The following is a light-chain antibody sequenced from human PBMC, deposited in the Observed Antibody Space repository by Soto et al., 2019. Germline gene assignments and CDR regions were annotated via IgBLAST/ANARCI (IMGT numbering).Light chain of an antibody. CDR2: AAS. J-gene: IGKJ1*01. CDR1: QGIRNE. CDR3: LQDYTYPWT. V-gene: IGKV1-6*01. Sequence: AIQVTQSPSSLSASVGDTVTITCRASQGIRNELGWYQQKPGKAPKLLIYAASTLQSEVPSRFSGSGSVTDFTLTISSLQPEDFATYYCLQDYTYPWTFGQWTKVEIK.